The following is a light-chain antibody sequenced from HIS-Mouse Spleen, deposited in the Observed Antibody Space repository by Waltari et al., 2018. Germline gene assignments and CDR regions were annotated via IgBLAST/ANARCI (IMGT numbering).Light chain of an antibody. CDR2: AAS. Sequence: DIQMTQSPSSLSASVGDRVTITCRASQSISSYLNWYQQKPGKAPKLLIYAASSLQSGVPSTFSGSGSGTDFTLTSSSLQPEDFATYYCQQSYSTLYTFGQGTKLEIK. CDR3: QQSYSTLYT. V-gene: IGKV1-39*01. J-gene: IGKJ2*01. CDR1: QSISSY.